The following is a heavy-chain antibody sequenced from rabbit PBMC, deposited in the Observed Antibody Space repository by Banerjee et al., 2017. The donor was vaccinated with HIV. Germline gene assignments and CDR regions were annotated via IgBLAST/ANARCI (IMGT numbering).Heavy chain of an antibody. Sequence: GFDFSSSYWICWVRQAPGKGLEWIGCISTGSVRTAYASWAKGRFTISKTSSTTVTLQVTSLTAADTATYFCARYATTDNYYNLWGPGTLVTVS. CDR3: ARYATTDNYYNL. CDR1: GFDFSSSYW. CDR2: ISTGSVRT. V-gene: IGHV1S45*01. J-gene: IGHJ4*01. D-gene: IGHD6-1*01.